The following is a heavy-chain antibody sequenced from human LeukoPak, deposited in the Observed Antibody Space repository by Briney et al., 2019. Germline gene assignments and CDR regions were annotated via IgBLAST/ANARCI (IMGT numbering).Heavy chain of an antibody. CDR1: GFTFSSYS. CDR3: ARDADWLTGYYDY. V-gene: IGHV3-21*01. CDR2: ISSSSSYI. J-gene: IGHJ4*02. Sequence: GGSLRLSCAASGFTFSSYSMNWVRQAPGKGLKSGSSISSSSSYIYYADSVKGRFTISRDNAKNSLDLQMNSLRAEDTAVYYCARDADWLTGYYDYWGQGTLVTVSS. D-gene: IGHD3-9*01.